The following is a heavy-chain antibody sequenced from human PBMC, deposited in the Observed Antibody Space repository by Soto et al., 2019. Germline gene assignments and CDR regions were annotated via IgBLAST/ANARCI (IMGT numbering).Heavy chain of an antibody. V-gene: IGHV1-18*01. Sequence: QVRLEQSGPEVKKTGASVKVSCKASGYTFTSYGISWVRQAPGQGLEWMGWINIYSSDANYAQRFQDRVTMTRDTSTNTVYMEMRSLRSDYTAVYYCARALYYYDNSGLAYWGQGTLVTVSS. CDR3: ARALYYYDNSGLAY. CDR2: INIYSSDA. CDR1: GYTFTSYG. D-gene: IGHD3-22*01. J-gene: IGHJ4*02.